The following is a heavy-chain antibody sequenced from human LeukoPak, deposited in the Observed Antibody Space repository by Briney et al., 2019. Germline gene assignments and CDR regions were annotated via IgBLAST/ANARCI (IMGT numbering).Heavy chain of an antibody. CDR2: IYYSGST. CDR1: GGSISSSSYY. Sequence: PSETLSLTCTVSGGSISSSSYYWGWIRQPPGKGLEWIGSIYYSGSTYYNPSLKSRVTISVDTSKNQFSLKLSSVTAADTAVYYCARSLGYSSGWYEEEPYFDYWGQGTLVTVSS. D-gene: IGHD6-19*01. CDR3: ARSLGYSSGWYEEEPYFDY. J-gene: IGHJ4*02. V-gene: IGHV4-39*01.